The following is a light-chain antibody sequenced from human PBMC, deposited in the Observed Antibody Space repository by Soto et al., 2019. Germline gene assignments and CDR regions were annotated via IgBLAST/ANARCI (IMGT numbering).Light chain of an antibody. CDR3: QQRDTTPLT. CDR1: QSIGSY. Sequence: DIQMTQSPSSLSASVGDRVTITCRASQSIGSYLNWYQHEPGKAPKFLIYAASSLQSGVPSRFSGSGSGTDFTRPISSLQPEDFATYYCQQRDTTPLTFGGGTKVEIK. CDR2: AAS. V-gene: IGKV1-39*01. J-gene: IGKJ4*01.